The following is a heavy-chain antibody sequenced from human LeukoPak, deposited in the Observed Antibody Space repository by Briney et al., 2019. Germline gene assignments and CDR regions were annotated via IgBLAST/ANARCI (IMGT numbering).Heavy chain of an antibody. V-gene: IGHV3-11*01. CDR1: GFTFSDYY. CDR2: ISSSGSTI. J-gene: IGHJ2*01. Sequence: PGGSLRLSCAASGFTFSDYYMSWIRQAPGKGLEWVSYISSSGSTIYYADSVKGRFTISRDNAKNSLYLQMNSLRAEDTAVYYCASGYCTNGVCYILAPFDLWGRGTLVTVSS. D-gene: IGHD2-8*01. CDR3: ASGYCTNGVCYILAPFDL.